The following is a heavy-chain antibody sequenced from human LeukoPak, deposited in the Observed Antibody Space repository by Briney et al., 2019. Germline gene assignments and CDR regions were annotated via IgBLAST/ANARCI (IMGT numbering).Heavy chain of an antibody. D-gene: IGHD3-10*01. CDR1: GFTFSSYA. J-gene: IGHJ4*02. Sequence: GGSLRLSCAASGFTFSSYAMSWVRQAPGKGLEWVSAISGSGGSTYYADSVKGRFTISRDNSKNTLYLQMNSLRAEGTAVYYCAKTPGYGSGSLCDYRGQGTLVTVSS. CDR3: AKTPGYGSGSLCDY. V-gene: IGHV3-23*01. CDR2: ISGSGGST.